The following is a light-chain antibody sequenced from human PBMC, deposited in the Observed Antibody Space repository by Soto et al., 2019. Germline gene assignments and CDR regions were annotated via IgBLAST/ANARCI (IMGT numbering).Light chain of an antibody. CDR2: DVS. V-gene: IGLV2-14*01. Sequence: QAALTQPASVSGSPGQSITISCTGTSSDIGGYKYVSWYQQHPGKAPKLMIYDVSNRPSGVSNRFSGSKSANTASLTISGLQAEDEADYYCSSYTSSSSPVILGGGTKLTVL. J-gene: IGLJ2*01. CDR1: SSDIGGYKY. CDR3: SSYTSSSSPVI.